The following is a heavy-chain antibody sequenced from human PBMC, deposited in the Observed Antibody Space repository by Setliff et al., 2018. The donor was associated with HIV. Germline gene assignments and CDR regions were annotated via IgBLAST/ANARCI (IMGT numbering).Heavy chain of an antibody. Sequence: GGSLRLSCAASGFTFSKAWMSWVRQAPGKGLEWVAKINQDESDKNYVDSVKGRFTISRDNSKNTLYLQMNSLRAEDSAVYYCASTSLPCSGGSCSLFYYYYYMDVWGKGTTVTSP. J-gene: IGHJ6*03. CDR1: GFTFSKAW. D-gene: IGHD2-15*01. CDR2: INQDESDK. CDR3: ASTSLPCSGGSCSLFYYYYYMDV. V-gene: IGHV3-7*01.